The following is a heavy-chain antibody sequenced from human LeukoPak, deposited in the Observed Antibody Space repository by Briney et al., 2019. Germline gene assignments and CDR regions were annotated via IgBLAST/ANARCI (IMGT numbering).Heavy chain of an antibody. CDR3: ARGGTNYYYMDV. Sequence: PGGSLRLSCAASGLTFSSYGMSWVRQAPGKGLEWVSAISGSGGSTYYADSVKGRFTISRDNSKNTLYLQMNSLRAEDTALYYCARGGTNYYYMDVWGNGTTVTVSS. CDR2: ISGSGGST. J-gene: IGHJ6*03. V-gene: IGHV3-23*01. CDR1: GLTFSSYG.